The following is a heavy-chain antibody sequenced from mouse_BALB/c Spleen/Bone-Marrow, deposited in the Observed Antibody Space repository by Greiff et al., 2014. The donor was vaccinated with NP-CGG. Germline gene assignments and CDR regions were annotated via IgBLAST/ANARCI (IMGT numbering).Heavy chain of an antibody. CDR1: GYSITSDYA. V-gene: IGHV3-2*02. CDR2: ISYSGST. Sequence: VQLQQSGPGLVKPSQSLSLTCTVTGYSITSDYAWNWIRQFPGNKLEWMGYISYSGSTSYNPSLKSRSSITRDTSKNQFFLQLNSVTTEDTATYYCERRYYDYDFYAMDYWGQGTSVTVSS. CDR3: ERRYYDYDFYAMDY. J-gene: IGHJ4*01. D-gene: IGHD2-4*01.